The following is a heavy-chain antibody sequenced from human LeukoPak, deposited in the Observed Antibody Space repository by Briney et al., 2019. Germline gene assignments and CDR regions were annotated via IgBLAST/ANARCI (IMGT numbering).Heavy chain of an antibody. CDR2: ISSSGSTI. CDR3: ARGSFAGDYYYYYMDI. Sequence: GGSLRLSCAASGFTFSDYYMSWIRQAPGKGLEWVSYISSSGSTIYYADSVKGRFTISRDNAKNSLYLQMNSLRAEDTAVYYCARGSFAGDYYYYYMDIWGKGTTVTVSS. J-gene: IGHJ6*03. V-gene: IGHV3-11*01. CDR1: GFTFSDYY. D-gene: IGHD2-8*02.